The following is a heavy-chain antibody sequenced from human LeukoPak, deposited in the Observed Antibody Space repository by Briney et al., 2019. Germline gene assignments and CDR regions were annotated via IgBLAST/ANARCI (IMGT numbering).Heavy chain of an antibody. CDR2: INPNSGGT. D-gene: IGHD5-12*01. CDR1: GYTFTDYY. V-gene: IGHV1-2*02. Sequence: ASVKVSCKASGYTFTDYYMHWVRQAPGQGLEWMGWINPNSGGTNYAQKFQGRVTMTRDTSISTAYMDLSRLRSDDTAVYYCARVPGYSGYDYWGQGTLVTVSS. J-gene: IGHJ4*02. CDR3: ARVPGYSGYDY.